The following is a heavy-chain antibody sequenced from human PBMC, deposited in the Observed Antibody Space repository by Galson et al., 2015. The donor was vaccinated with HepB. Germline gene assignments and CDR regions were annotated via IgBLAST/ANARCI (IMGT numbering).Heavy chain of an antibody. J-gene: IGHJ5*02. Sequence: SVKVSCKASGDTFSNFGISWVRQVSGQGLEWMGWISVHSDNTKFAQKFQGRVIMTTDTSTNTAYVELRRLRSDDTAVYYCARSTVTASSDWFDTWGQGTLVTVSS. V-gene: IGHV1-18*01. CDR2: ISVHSDNT. CDR1: GDTFSNFG. CDR3: ARSTVTASSDWFDT. D-gene: IGHD4-11*01.